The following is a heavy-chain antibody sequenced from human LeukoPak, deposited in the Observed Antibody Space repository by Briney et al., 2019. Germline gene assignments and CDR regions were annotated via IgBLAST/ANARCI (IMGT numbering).Heavy chain of an antibody. Sequence: GGSLRLSCAASGFTFSSYWMSWVRQAPGKGLEWVANIKQDGSEKYYVDSVKGRFTISRDNAKNSLYLQMNSLRAEDTAVYYWAREGTQGWFDPWGQGTLVTVSS. CDR1: GFTFSSYW. D-gene: IGHD1-1*01. J-gene: IGHJ5*02. V-gene: IGHV3-7*01. CDR3: AREGTQGWFDP. CDR2: IKQDGSEK.